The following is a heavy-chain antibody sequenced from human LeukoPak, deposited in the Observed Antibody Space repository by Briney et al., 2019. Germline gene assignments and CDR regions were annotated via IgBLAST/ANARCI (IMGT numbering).Heavy chain of an antibody. CDR2: ISGSGGRT. D-gene: IGHD2-21*02. V-gene: IGHV3-23*01. Sequence: GGSLRLSCAASGFTFSSYAMNWVRQAPGKGLEWVSLISGSGGRTYYADSVEGRFTISRENSKNTLYLQMNSLRAEDTAVYYCAKSGVVVTAAYFDDWGQGTLVTVSS. J-gene: IGHJ4*02. CDR3: AKSGVVVTAAYFDD. CDR1: GFTFSSYA.